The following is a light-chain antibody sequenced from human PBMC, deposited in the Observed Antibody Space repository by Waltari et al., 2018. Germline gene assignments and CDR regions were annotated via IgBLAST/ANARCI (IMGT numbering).Light chain of an antibody. J-gene: IGKJ4*01. CDR1: QSVLYSSNNKNY. V-gene: IGKV4-1*01. CDR2: WAA. Sequence: DIVMTQSPDSLAVSLGERATINCKSSQSVLYSSNNKNYLAWYQQKPGQTPKLLIYWAATREAGVPDLFSGSGSGTDFTLTISSLQAEDVAVYYCQQYYTTPLTFGGGTKVEIK. CDR3: QQYYTTPLT.